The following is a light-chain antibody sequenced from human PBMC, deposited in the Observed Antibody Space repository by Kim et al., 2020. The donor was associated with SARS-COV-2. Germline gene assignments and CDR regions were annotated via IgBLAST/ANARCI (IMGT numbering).Light chain of an antibody. CDR3: QQYYNYPLT. V-gene: IGKV1-8*01. J-gene: IGKJ4*01. Sequence: ASTGDRVTITCRASQGLNSYLAWYQQKPGKAPKLLISATSTLQSGVPSRFSGSGSGTDFTLTISCLQSEDFATYYCQQYYNYPLTFGGGTKVEIK. CDR1: QGLNSY. CDR2: ATS.